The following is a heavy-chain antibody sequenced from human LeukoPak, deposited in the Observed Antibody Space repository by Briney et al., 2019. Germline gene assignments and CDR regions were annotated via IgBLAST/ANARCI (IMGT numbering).Heavy chain of an antibody. V-gene: IGHV4-4*07. CDR3: ARDPEGHGYYFDY. J-gene: IGHJ4*02. CDR1: SGSTSNYF. CDR2: IHTSGST. Sequence: PSETLSLTCTVSSGSTSNYFCTWLRQSAGKGLEWIGRIHTSGSTNHNPSLKSRVSMSVDTSKNQFSLKLSSVTAADTAVYYCARDPEGHGYYFDYWGQGALVTVSS. D-gene: IGHD3-3*01.